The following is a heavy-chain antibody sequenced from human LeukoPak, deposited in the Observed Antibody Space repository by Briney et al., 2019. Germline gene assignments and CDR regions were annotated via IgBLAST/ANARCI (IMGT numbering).Heavy chain of an antibody. V-gene: IGHV3-66*02. J-gene: IGHJ4*02. CDR1: GFTFSSYW. Sequence: PRGSLRLSCAASGFTFSSYWMSWVRQAPGKGLEWVSVIYSGGSTYYADSVKGRFTISRDNSKNTVHFQMNSLRPEDTAVYYCARDSGVPLRSGWYEGDYFDYWGQGTLVTVS. D-gene: IGHD6-19*01. CDR2: IYSGGST. CDR3: ARDSGVPLRSGWYEGDYFDY.